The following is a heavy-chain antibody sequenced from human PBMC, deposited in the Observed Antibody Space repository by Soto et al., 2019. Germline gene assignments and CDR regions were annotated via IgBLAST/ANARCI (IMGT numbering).Heavy chain of an antibody. J-gene: IGHJ6*03. Sequence: GGSLRLSCAASGFTFSSYSMNWVRQAPGKGLEWVSYISSSSSTIYYADSVKGRFTISRDNAKNSLYLQMNSLRAEDTAVYYCARGASTEVVVAATYYYYYMDVWGKGTTVTVSS. CDR3: ARGASTEVVVAATYYYYYMDV. CDR2: ISSSSSTI. D-gene: IGHD2-15*01. CDR1: GFTFSSYS. V-gene: IGHV3-48*01.